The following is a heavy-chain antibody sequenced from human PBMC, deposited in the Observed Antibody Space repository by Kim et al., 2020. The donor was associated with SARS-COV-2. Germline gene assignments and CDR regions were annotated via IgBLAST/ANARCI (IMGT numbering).Heavy chain of an antibody. CDR3: ARVSLSDRGFTHYAMDV. CDR1: GGSISSGTNY. J-gene: IGHJ6*01. Sequence: SETLSLTCTVSGGSISSGTNYWAWIRQFPGKGLEWIGHIDFSGTTFYNSTLKSRLTLSVDISKNQFSLDLFSVTAADTAMYYCARVSLSDRGFTHYAMDV. V-gene: IGHV4-31*03. D-gene: IGHD2-21*02. CDR2: IDFSGTT.